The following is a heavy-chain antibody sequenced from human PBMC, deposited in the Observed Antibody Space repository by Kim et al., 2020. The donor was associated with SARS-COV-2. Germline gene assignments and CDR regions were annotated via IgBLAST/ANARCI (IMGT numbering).Heavy chain of an antibody. CDR3: AGGVFGTVVTPLWFDP. D-gene: IGHD2-21*02. CDR1: GYTFTSYD. J-gene: IGHJ5*02. Sequence: ASVKVSCKASGYTFTSYDINWVRQATGQGLEWMGWMNPNSGNTGYAQKFQGRVTMTRNTSISTAYMELSSLRSEDTAVYYCAGGVFGTVVTPLWFDPWGQGALVTVSS. V-gene: IGHV1-8*01. CDR2: MNPNSGNT.